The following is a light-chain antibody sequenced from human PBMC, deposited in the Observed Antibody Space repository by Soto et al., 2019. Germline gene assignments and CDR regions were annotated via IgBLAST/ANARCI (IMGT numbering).Light chain of an antibody. CDR1: QNIRNY. Sequence: DIQMTQSPSSLSASVGDRVIITCRASQNIRNYLNWYQQRPGKTPNLLVYAASNLRSGVPSRFSGSGSGTDFTLTISSLQPEDFGTYYCQQIHSTSSYTFGQGSRVDVK. CDR2: AAS. CDR3: QQIHSTSSYT. J-gene: IGKJ2*01. V-gene: IGKV1-39*01.